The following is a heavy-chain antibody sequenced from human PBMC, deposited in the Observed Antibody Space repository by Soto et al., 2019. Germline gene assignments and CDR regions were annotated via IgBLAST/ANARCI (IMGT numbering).Heavy chain of an antibody. D-gene: IGHD2-15*01. V-gene: IGHV4-31*03. CDR3: AREPDGYCSGGSCYSFVDY. CDR2: IYYSGST. J-gene: IGHJ4*02. CDR1: DGSISSGGYY. Sequence: QVQLQESGPGLVKPSQTLSLTCTVSDGSISSGGYYWSWIRQHPGKGLEWIGYIYYSGSTYYNPSLKSRVTISVDTSKNQFSLKLSSVTAADTAVYYCAREPDGYCSGGSCYSFVDYWGQGTLVTVSS.